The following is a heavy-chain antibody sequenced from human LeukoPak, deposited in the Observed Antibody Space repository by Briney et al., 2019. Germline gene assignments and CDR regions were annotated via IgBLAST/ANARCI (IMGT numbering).Heavy chain of an antibody. J-gene: IGHJ4*02. CDR3: AIGYSSGWYGVYYFDY. V-gene: IGHV3-21*01. D-gene: IGHD6-19*01. CDR1: GFTFSSYS. Sequence: GGSLRLSCAASGFTFSSYSMNWVRQAPGKGLEWVSSISSSSSYIYYADSVKGRFTISRDNAKNSLYLQMNSLRAEDTAVYYCAIGYSSGWYGVYYFDYWGQGTLVTVSS. CDR2: ISSSSSYI.